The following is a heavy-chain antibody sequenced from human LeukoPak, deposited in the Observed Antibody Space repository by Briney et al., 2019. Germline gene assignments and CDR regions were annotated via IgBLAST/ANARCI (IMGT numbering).Heavy chain of an antibody. CDR3: ARSVGSYYGDL. D-gene: IGHD3-22*01. V-gene: IGHV3-21*01. Sequence: TGGSLRLSCAASGFTFSTYTMSWVRQAPGKGLDWVSSITSSSSSTYYADSVKGRFTISRDNAKNSLYLQMNSLRVEDTAVYYCARSVGSYYGDLWGQGTLVTVSS. CDR2: ITSSSSST. J-gene: IGHJ5*02. CDR1: GFTFSTYT.